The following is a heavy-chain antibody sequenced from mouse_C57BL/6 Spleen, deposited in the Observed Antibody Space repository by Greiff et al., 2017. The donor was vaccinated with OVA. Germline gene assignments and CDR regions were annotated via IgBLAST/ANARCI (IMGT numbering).Heavy chain of an antibody. CDR2: INYDGSST. J-gene: IGHJ2*01. CDR3: ARRGPTGYYFDY. V-gene: IGHV5-16*01. CDR1: GFTFSDYY. Sequence: EVMLVESEGGLVQPGSSMKLSCTASGFTFSDYYMAWVRQVPEKGLEWVANINYDGSSTYYLDSLKSRFIITRDNAKNILYLQMSSLKSEDTATYYCARRGPTGYYFDYWGQGTTLTVSS. D-gene: IGHD4-1*02.